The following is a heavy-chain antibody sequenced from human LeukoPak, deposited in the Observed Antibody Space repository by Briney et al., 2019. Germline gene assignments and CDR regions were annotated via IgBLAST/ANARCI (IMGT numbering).Heavy chain of an antibody. CDR3: ARRGNYYGLDV. V-gene: IGHV5-51*01. Sequence: GEPLKISCKDSGYSFTTYWIGWVRQMPGKGLEWMGIIYPGDSDTRYSPSFQGQVTISVDRSISTAYLQWSSLKASDTAMYYCARRGNYYGLDVWGQGTTVTVSS. J-gene: IGHJ6*02. CDR2: IYPGDSDT. D-gene: IGHD3-10*01. CDR1: GYSFTTYW.